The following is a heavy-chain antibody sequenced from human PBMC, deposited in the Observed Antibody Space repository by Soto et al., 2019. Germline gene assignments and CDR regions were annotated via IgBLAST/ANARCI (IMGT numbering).Heavy chain of an antibody. CDR3: ARGLLMQSYYTLGY. CDR1: GFTLSSYW. J-gene: IGHJ4*02. Sequence: EVQLVESGGSLVQPGGSLRLSCAASGFTLSSYWMHWVRQAPGKGLVWVSRINSDGSRTNYADSVKGRFTISRDNAKNTLFLQMNSLRAEDTALYFCARGLLMQSYYTLGYWGQGTVVTVSS. D-gene: IGHD1-26*01. V-gene: IGHV3-74*01. CDR2: INSDGSRT.